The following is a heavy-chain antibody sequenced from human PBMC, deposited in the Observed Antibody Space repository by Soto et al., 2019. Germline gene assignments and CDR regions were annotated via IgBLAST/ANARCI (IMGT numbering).Heavy chain of an antibody. V-gene: IGHV1-18*04. CDR3: ARASRWLRYYYYYGMDV. J-gene: IGHJ6*02. D-gene: IGHD5-18*01. Sequence: GASVKVSCKASGYTFTSYGISWVRQAPGQGLEWMGWISAYNGNTNYAQKLQGRVTMTTDTSTSTAYTELRSLRSDDTAVYYCARASRWLRYYYYYGMDVWGQGTTVTVSS. CDR2: ISAYNGNT. CDR1: GYTFTSYG.